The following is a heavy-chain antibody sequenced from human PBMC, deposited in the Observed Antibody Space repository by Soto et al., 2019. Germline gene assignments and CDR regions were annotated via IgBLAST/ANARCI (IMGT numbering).Heavy chain of an antibody. D-gene: IGHD3-9*01. CDR2: IYYSGST. V-gene: IGHV4-31*03. CDR1: GGSISSGGYY. J-gene: IGHJ3*02. Sequence: QVQLQESGPGLVKPSQTLSLTCTVSGGSISSGGYYWSWIRQHPGKGLEWLGYIYYSGSTYYNPSLKSRVTISVHTSKTQFALKLSSVTSADTAVYYCARELRYFDWEHKSHAFDIWGQGTMVTVSS. CDR3: ARELRYFDWEHKSHAFDI.